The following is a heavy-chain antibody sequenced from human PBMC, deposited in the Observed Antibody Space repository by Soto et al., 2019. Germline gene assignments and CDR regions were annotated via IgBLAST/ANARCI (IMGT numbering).Heavy chain of an antibody. CDR3: ARGPPIVAAAGYYYYYMDV. D-gene: IGHD6-13*01. V-gene: IGHV3-21*01. J-gene: IGHJ6*03. CDR1: GFTFSSYS. CDR2: ISSSSSYI. Sequence: GGSLRLSCAASGFTFSSYSMNWVRQAPGKGLEWVSSISSSSSYIYYADSVKGRFTISRDNAKNSLYLQMNSLRAEDTAVYYCARGPPIVAAAGYYYYYMDVWGKGTTVTVSS.